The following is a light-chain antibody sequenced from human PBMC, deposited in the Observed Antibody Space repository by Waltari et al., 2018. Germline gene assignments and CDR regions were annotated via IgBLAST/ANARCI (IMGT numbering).Light chain of an antibody. J-gene: IGKJ4*02. Sequence: DIQMTQSPSTLSASVGDRVTITCRASQSISRRLAWYQQKAGKAPKRLIYKTSILESGVPSRFSGGGSGTEFTLTISSLQPDDFATYYCQHYDTYSATFGRGTKVEIK. CDR2: KTS. V-gene: IGKV1-5*03. CDR3: QHYDTYSAT. CDR1: QSISRR.